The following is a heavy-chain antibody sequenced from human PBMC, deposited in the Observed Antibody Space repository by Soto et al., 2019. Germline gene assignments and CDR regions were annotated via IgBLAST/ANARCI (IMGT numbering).Heavy chain of an antibody. CDR1: GYTFTTYP. CDR2: INPGNGNT. D-gene: IGHD3-22*01. V-gene: IGHV1-3*01. Sequence: ASEKVSCKASGYTFTTYPLLRVLQAPGRGLEWMGWINPGNGNTKYSQQFQGRVIIDRDTSASTAYMELSSLRSEDTAVYYCARGGYFDSSNYLAYWGLGALVTVSS. J-gene: IGHJ4*02. CDR3: ARGGYFDSSNYLAY.